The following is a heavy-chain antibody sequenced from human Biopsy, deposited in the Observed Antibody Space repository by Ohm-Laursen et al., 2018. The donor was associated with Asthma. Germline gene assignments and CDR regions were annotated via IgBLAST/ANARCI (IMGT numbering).Heavy chain of an antibody. CDR1: GGSINNFY. CDR2: VYYSGST. Sequence: PSQTLSLTCTVSGGSINNFYWSWIRQPPGKGLESIGHVYYSGSTNYNPSLKSRVTISIDASKNQFSLKLTSVTAADTAVYYCARGVDRVTGLLDHFESWGQGTLVTVSS. CDR3: ARGVDRVTGLLDHFES. V-gene: IGHV4-59*01. D-gene: IGHD2-21*02. J-gene: IGHJ4*02.